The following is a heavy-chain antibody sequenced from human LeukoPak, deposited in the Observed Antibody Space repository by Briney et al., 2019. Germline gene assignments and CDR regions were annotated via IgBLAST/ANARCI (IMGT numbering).Heavy chain of an antibody. CDR1: GYTFTSYG. J-gene: IGHJ6*03. V-gene: IGHV1-18*01. Sequence: ASVKVSCKASGYTFTSYGISWVRQAPGQGLEWMGWISAYNGNTNYAQKLQGRVTMTTDTSTSTAYMELRSLRAEDTAVYYCAKDEYTYGWDAYYYYYMDVWGKGTTVTVSS. D-gene: IGHD5-18*01. CDR3: AKDEYTYGWDAYYYYYMDV. CDR2: ISAYNGNT.